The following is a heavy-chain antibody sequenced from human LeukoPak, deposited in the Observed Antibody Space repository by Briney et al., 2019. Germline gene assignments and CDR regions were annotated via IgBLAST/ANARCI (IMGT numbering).Heavy chain of an antibody. CDR2: INPNSGGT. Sequence: GASVKVSCKASGYTFTGYYMHWVLQAPGQGLEWMGWINPNSGGTNYAQKFQGRVTMTRDTSISTAYMELSRLRSDDTAVYYCARAFTGATTKGDWFDPWGQGTLVTVSS. CDR3: ARAFTGATTKGDWFDP. V-gene: IGHV1-2*02. J-gene: IGHJ5*02. D-gene: IGHD1-26*01. CDR1: GYTFTGYY.